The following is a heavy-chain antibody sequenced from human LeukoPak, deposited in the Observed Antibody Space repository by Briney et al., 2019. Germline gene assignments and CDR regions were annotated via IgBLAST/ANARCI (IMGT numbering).Heavy chain of an antibody. Sequence: GASVKVSCEASGYTFTAHAVHWVRQAPGQRLEWMGWINVASGDTGYSQRFQDRVTITRDTSASTGYMEMSSPISEDTAVYYCASKPRGESRPFDYWGQGTLVTVSS. V-gene: IGHV1-3*01. D-gene: IGHD3-16*01. CDR1: GYTFTAHA. J-gene: IGHJ4*02. CDR3: ASKPRGESRPFDY. CDR2: INVASGDT.